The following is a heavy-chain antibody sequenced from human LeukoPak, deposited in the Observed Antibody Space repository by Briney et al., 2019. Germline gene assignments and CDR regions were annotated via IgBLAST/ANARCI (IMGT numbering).Heavy chain of an antibody. CDR1: RYTHTSYS. Sequence: GEYLKILCKGCRYTHTSYSVRWVRHTPATRPQWTGIIYPGDSDTRYRPSFQGQVTISADKSTSTAYLHWSSLKPSDTAIYYCPILQGISSTGIDYWGQGTVVTVPS. J-gene: IGHJ4*02. CDR2: IYPGDSDT. CDR3: PILQGISSTGIDY. D-gene: IGHD2-2*01. V-gene: IGHV5-51*01.